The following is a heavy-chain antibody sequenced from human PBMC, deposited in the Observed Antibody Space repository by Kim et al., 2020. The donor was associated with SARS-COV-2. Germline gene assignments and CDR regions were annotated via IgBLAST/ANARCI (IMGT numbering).Heavy chain of an antibody. D-gene: IGHD2-2*01. CDR2: VNHSVST. CDR1: GGSFSGYY. CDR3: ALTNGYHSYY. V-gene: IGHV4-34*01. J-gene: IGHJ4*02. Sequence: SETLSLTCAVYGGSFSGYYWCWIRLPPGQGLERVWDVNHSVSTNYNPSLKSRVTVSVYASTNQYYLKLSSVTAADTAVYYYALTNGYHSYYWGQGTLVPV.